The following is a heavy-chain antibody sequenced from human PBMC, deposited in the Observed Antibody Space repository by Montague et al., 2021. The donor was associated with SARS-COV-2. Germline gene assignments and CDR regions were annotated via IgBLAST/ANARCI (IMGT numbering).Heavy chain of an antibody. CDR1: GFTFTSYS. J-gene: IGHJ4*02. CDR3: ARVKTGPYVPIDF. D-gene: IGHD1-1*01. CDR2: VSFNGAKQ. V-gene: IGHV3-30*04. Sequence: SLRLSCAASGFTFTSYSMHWVRQAPGKGLEWLPIVSFNGAKQYYADSVNGRLTISRDNSKNTLFLQMNSLRTEDTAVYFCARVKTGPYVPIDFWGQGTLVTVSS.